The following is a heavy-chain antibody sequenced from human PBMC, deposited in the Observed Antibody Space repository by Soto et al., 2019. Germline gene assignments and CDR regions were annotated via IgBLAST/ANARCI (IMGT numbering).Heavy chain of an antibody. CDR3: AKGLYDNSGYYYTE. CDR1: GFSFSIYV. V-gene: IGHV3-23*01. D-gene: IGHD3-22*01. J-gene: IGHJ4*02. Sequence: EVQLLESGGGLVQPGGSLRVSCAASGFSFSIYVMTWVRQAPGKGLEWVSSISSSGEGPYYEDSEKGRFTISRDNSKDTLFLQMHSLRAEDTAVYFCAKGLYDNSGYYYTEWGQGTLVTVSS. CDR2: ISSSGEGP.